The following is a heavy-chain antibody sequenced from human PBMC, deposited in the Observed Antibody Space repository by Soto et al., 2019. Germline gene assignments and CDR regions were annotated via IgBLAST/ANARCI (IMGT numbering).Heavy chain of an antibody. CDR2: IKQDGSEK. J-gene: IGHJ4*02. D-gene: IGHD3-3*01. Sequence: GGALRLSCAASGFSISSSLMMWRRQAPERGQEWGAIIKQDGSEKHYVDSVKSRFTVSIDNAEKSQYLQMDSLRPDDTAGYYCVRAYGVNTAYFDFWGQGALVTVS. CDR1: GFSISSSL. CDR3: VRAYGVNTAYFDF. V-gene: IGHV3-7*03.